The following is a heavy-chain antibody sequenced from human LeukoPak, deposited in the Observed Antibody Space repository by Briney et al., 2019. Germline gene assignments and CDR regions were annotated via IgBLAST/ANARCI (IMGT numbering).Heavy chain of an antibody. D-gene: IGHD3-16*01. CDR3: ARGGGMIPDPRREFGY. CDR1: GGSFSGYY. CDR2: INHSGST. V-gene: IGHV4-34*01. Sequence: SETLSLTCAVYGGSFSGYYWSWIRQPPGKGLEWIGEINHSGSTNYNPSLKSRVTISVDTSKNQFSLKLSSVTAADTAVYYCARGGGMIPDPRREFGYWGQGTLVTVSS. J-gene: IGHJ4*02.